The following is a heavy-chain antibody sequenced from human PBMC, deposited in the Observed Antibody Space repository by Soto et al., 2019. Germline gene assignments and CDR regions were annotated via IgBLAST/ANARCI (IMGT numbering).Heavy chain of an antibody. J-gene: IGHJ4*02. CDR2: TYYRSKWYN. CDR3: ARESPDYDILTGYYNY. D-gene: IGHD3-9*01. Sequence: QSQTLSLTCAISGDSVSSNSAAWNWIRQSPSRGLEWLGRTYYRSKWYNDYAVSVKSRITINPDTSKNQFSLQLNSVTPEDTAVYYCARESPDYDILTGYYNYWGQGTLVTVSS. CDR1: GDSVSSNSAA. V-gene: IGHV6-1*01.